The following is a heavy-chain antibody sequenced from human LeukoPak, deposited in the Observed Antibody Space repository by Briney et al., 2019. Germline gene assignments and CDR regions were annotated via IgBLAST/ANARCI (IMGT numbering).Heavy chain of an antibody. D-gene: IGHD2-15*01. J-gene: IGHJ6*03. Sequence: SETLSLTCAVYGGSFSGYYWSWIRQPPGKGLEWIGEIDHSGSTNYNPSLKSRVTISVDTSKNQFSLKLSSVTAADTAVYYCARLRNCSGGSCYRSNYYYYYMDVWGKGTTVTISS. CDR3: ARLRNCSGGSCYRSNYYYYYMDV. CDR2: IDHSGST. V-gene: IGHV4-34*01. CDR1: GGSFSGYY.